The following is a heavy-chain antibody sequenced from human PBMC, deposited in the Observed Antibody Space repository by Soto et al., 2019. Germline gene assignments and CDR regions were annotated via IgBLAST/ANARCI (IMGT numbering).Heavy chain of an antibody. CDR3: AKREGQALSRDHFYYYAMEV. V-gene: IGHV3-30*18. CDR2: ISHEGVMK. J-gene: IGHJ6*02. CDR1: GFTFESYG. Sequence: QVQLVESGGGVVQPGRSLRLSCTASGFTFESYGMHWVRQTPGKGLEWLAYISHEGVMKFYAGSVKGRFTISRDNSKNTLYLQLSSLRPDDTAVYYCAKREGQALSRDHFYYYAMEVWGRGTTVTVSS.